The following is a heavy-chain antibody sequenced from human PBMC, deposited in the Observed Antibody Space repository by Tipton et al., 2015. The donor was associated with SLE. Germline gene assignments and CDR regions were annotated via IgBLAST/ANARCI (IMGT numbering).Heavy chain of an antibody. CDR3: ARDEYRYDTTGYHLLGHFDF. CDR2: IYYTGNT. V-gene: IGHV4-39*07. Sequence: TLSLTCTVSGGSISSSSYYWGWIRQPPGKGLEWIGNIYYTGNTFYSPSLKSRVTISVDTSKNQFSLNLSSVTAADTAVYYCARDEYRYDTTGYHLLGHFDFWGQGTLVTVSS. D-gene: IGHD3-22*01. CDR1: GGSISSSSYY. J-gene: IGHJ4*02.